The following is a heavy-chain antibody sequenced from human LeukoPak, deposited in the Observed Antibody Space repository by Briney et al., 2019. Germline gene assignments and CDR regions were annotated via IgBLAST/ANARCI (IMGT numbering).Heavy chain of an antibody. Sequence: AASVKVSCKASGYTFTSYGISWVRQAPGQGLEWMEWISAYNGNTNYAQKLQGRVTMTTDTSTSTAYMELRSLRSDDTAVYHCARVGIAAAYSISDYWGQGTLVTVSS. CDR3: ARVGIAAAYSISDY. CDR1: GYTFTSYG. J-gene: IGHJ4*02. V-gene: IGHV1-18*04. D-gene: IGHD6-13*01. CDR2: ISAYNGNT.